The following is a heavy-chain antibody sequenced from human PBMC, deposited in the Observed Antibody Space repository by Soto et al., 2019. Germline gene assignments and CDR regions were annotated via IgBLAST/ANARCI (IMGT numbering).Heavy chain of an antibody. Sequence: QVQLVESGGGVVQPGRSLRLSCAASGFTFSSYGMHWVRQAPGKGLEWVAVISYDGSNKYYADSVKGRFTISRDNSKNTLYLQMNSLRAEDTAEYYCAKDLGTAELHYYYYGMDVWGQGTTVTVSS. D-gene: IGHD1-26*01. CDR2: ISYDGSNK. CDR1: GFTFSSYG. V-gene: IGHV3-30*18. CDR3: AKDLGTAELHYYYYGMDV. J-gene: IGHJ6*02.